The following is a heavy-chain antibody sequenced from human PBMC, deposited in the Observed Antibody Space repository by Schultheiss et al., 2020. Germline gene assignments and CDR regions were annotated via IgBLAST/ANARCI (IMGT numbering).Heavy chain of an antibody. Sequence: GGSLRLSCAASGFTFSSYAMSWVRQAPGKGLEWVANIKQDGSEKYYVDSVKGRFTISRDNAKNSLYLQMNSLRAEDTAVYYCARDRQGGYWGQGTLVTVSS. J-gene: IGHJ4*02. CDR1: GFTFSSYA. V-gene: IGHV3-7*04. CDR2: IKQDGSEK. CDR3: ARDRQGGY. D-gene: IGHD2-15*01.